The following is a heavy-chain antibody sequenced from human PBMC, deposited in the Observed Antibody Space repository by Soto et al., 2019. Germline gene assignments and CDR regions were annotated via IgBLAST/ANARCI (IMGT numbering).Heavy chain of an antibody. J-gene: IGHJ4*02. V-gene: IGHV1-69*01. CDR2: IIPIFGTA. CDR3: ARLNVTGTIGD. D-gene: IGHD1-7*01. Sequence: QVQLVQSGAEVKKPGSSVKVSCKASGGTFSSYAISWVRQAPGQGLEWMGGIIPIFGTANYAQKFKGRVTITADESTSTDYMELSSLRSEDTVVYYCARLNVTGTIGDWGQGTLVTVSS. CDR1: GGTFSSYA.